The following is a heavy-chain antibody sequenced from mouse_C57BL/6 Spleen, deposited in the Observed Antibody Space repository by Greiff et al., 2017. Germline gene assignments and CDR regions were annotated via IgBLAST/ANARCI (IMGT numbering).Heavy chain of an antibody. Sequence: QVQLQQPGPGLVQPSQSLSITCTVSGFSLTSYGVHWVRQSPGKGLEWLGVIWSGGSTDYNAAFISRLSISKDNSKSQVFFKMNSLQADDTAIYYCASPYDYARNYAMDYWGQGTSGTVSS. V-gene: IGHV2-2*01. CDR2: IWSGGST. D-gene: IGHD2-4*01. CDR1: GFSLTSYG. CDR3: ASPYDYARNYAMDY. J-gene: IGHJ4*01.